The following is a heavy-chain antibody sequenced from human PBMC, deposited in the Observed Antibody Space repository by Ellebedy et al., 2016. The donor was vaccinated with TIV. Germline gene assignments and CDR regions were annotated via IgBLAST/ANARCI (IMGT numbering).Heavy chain of an antibody. Sequence: GSLRLSCAVYGGSFSGYYWSWIRQPPGKGLEWIGEINHSGSTNYNPSLKSRVTVSVDTFKNQFSLKLSSVTAADTAVYYCARISSLDTGMVGPDYGTDVWGQGTTVTVSS. CDR1: GGSFSGYY. D-gene: IGHD5-18*01. CDR3: ARISSLDTGMVGPDYGTDV. J-gene: IGHJ6*02. CDR2: INHSGST. V-gene: IGHV4-34*01.